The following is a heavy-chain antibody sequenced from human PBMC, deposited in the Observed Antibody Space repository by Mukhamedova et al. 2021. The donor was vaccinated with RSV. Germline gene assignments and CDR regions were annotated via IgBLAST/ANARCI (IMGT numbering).Heavy chain of an antibody. J-gene: IGHJ4*02. CDR2: ISTGSTYI. Sequence: NWVRQAPGKGLEWVSSISTGSTYIYYADSVKGRFTISRDNAKNSLYLQMNSLSAEDTAVYYCARDRADYTLDFLGQGALVTVSS. CDR3: ARDRADYTLDF. D-gene: IGHD3-3*01. V-gene: IGHV3-21*01.